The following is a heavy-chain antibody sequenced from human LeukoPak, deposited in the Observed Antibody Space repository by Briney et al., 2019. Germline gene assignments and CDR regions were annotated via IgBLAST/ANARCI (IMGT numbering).Heavy chain of an antibody. V-gene: IGHV1-46*01. Sequence: VASVKVSCKASGYTFTSYYMHWVRQAPGQGLEWMGIINPSGGSTSYAQNFQGRVTISRDTSASTAYMELSSLTSEDTAVYYCARDSGEYYFDYWGQGTLVTVSS. CDR3: ARDSGEYYFDY. D-gene: IGHD2-15*01. CDR2: INPSGGST. J-gene: IGHJ4*02. CDR1: GYTFTSYY.